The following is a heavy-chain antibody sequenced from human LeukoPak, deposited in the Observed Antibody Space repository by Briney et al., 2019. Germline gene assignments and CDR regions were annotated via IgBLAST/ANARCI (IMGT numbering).Heavy chain of an antibody. CDR2: IFHSGNT. V-gene: IGHV4-38-2*01. Sequence: PSETLSLTCAVSVYSISSGYYWGWIRQPPGKGLDWIGSIFHSGNTHYNPSLRSRVTISVDTSKDQFSLKVTSVTAADTGVYWYFDVWGRGTLVTVSS. CDR1: VYSISSGYY. J-gene: IGHJ2*01. CDR3: FDV.